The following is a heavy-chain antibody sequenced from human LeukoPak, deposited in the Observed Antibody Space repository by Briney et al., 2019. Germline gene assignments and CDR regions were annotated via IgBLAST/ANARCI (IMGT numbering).Heavy chain of an antibody. CDR2: ISGSSSTI. CDR1: GFTFSSYS. Sequence: GGSLRLSCAASGFTFSSYSMNWVRQAPGKGLEWVSYISGSSSTIYYADSVKGRFTISRDNAKNSLYLQMNSLRDEDTAVYYCAREDGWARWGGTRSDYWGQGTLVTVSS. CDR3: AREDGWARWGGTRSDY. D-gene: IGHD1-1*01. V-gene: IGHV3-48*02. J-gene: IGHJ4*02.